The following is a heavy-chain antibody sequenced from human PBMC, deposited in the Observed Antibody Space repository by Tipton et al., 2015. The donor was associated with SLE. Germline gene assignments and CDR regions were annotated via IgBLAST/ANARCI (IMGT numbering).Heavy chain of an antibody. Sequence: QLVQSGPEVKKPGASVRVSCQASGHTFTDNGFSWVRQAPGQGLEWMGWVSAYNGNTDYAQKFHGRVTMTTDSSTSTAYMELRSLGSDDTAVYFCARVGYLYDNSGHSPFDQWGQGTLVTVSS. V-gene: IGHV1-18*01. D-gene: IGHD3-22*01. J-gene: IGHJ4*02. CDR2: VSAYNGNT. CDR1: GHTFTDNG. CDR3: ARVGYLYDNSGHSPFDQ.